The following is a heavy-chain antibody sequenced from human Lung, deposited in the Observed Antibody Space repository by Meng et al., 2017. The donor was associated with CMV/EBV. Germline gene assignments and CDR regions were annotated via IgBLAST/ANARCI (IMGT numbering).Heavy chain of an antibody. D-gene: IGHD3-3*01. Sequence: GSLRLSCIVSGGVVSSANYHWNWIRQTPGKGLEWIGQTWPGRGTNYNPSLESRLTISLDTSKNQFSLKLSSVTAADTAVYYCAREVKGSYDFWSGYNWFDSWGQGTLVTVSS. CDR1: GGVVSSANYH. V-gene: IGHV4-61*01. CDR2: TWPGRGT. CDR3: AREVKGSYDFWSGYNWFDS. J-gene: IGHJ5*01.